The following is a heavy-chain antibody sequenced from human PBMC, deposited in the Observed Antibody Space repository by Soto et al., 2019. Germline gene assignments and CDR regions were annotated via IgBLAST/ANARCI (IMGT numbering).Heavy chain of an antibody. Sequence: SETLSLTCTVSGGSISSGGYYWNWIRQHPGKGLEWIGYIYYSGSTYYNPSLKSRVSMSVDRSKNQFSLKLSSVTAADTAVYYCARRPQDCSGGRCYLYFHHWGQGTLVTVSS. CDR2: IYYSGST. CDR1: GGSISSGGYY. CDR3: ARRPQDCSGGRCYLYFHH. J-gene: IGHJ1*01. D-gene: IGHD2-15*01. V-gene: IGHV4-30-4*08.